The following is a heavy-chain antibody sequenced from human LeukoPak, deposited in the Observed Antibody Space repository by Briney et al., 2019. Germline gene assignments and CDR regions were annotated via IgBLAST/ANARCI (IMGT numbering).Heavy chain of an antibody. V-gene: IGHV1-46*01. CDR3: ARGITMVRGVIPQDYMDV. CDR1: GYTFTSYY. Sequence: ASVKVSCKASGYTFTSYYMHWVRQAPGQGLEWMGIINPSGGSTSYAQKFQGRVTMTRDTSTSTVYMELSSLRSEDTAVYYCARGITMVRGVIPQDYMDVWGKGTTVTISS. D-gene: IGHD3-10*01. CDR2: INPSGGST. J-gene: IGHJ6*03.